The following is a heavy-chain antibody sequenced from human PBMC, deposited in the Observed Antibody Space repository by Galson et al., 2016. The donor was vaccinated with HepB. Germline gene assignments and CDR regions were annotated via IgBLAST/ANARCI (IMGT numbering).Heavy chain of an antibody. CDR1: GFSLTNTGVG. Sequence: PALVKPTQTLTLTCTFSGFSLTNTGVGVAWIRQPPGKALEWLGIVYWDDDKRYSPSLKTRLTFTKDISKNQVVLTMTNMDPVDTATYFCAHDSSCWPDYWGQGTLVTVSP. CDR2: VYWDDDK. J-gene: IGHJ4*02. D-gene: IGHD6-19*01. CDR3: AHDSSCWPDY. V-gene: IGHV2-5*02.